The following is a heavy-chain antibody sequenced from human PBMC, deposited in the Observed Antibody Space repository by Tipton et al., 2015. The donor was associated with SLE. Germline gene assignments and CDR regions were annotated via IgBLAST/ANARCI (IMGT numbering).Heavy chain of an antibody. CDR1: GFTFGDYA. CDR3: TRGDTSSWGFDY. V-gene: IGHV3-49*03. J-gene: IGHJ4*02. Sequence: SLRLSCTASGFTFGDYAMTWFRQAPGEGLEWVGLIRRKAYGGTTEYAASVKGRFSISRDDSKSIAYLQMNSLKTEDTAVYYCTRGDTSSWGFDYWGQGTLVTVSS. CDR2: IRRKAYGGTT. D-gene: IGHD6-13*01.